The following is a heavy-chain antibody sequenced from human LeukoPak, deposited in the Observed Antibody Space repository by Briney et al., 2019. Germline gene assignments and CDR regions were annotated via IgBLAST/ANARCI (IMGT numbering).Heavy chain of an antibody. V-gene: IGHV3-21*01. J-gene: IGHJ4*02. CDR2: ISSSSSYI. Sequence: GGSLRLSCAVSGFTFDDYGMNWVRQAPGKGLEWDSSISSSSSYIYYADSVKGRFTISRDNAKNSLYLQMNSLRAEDTAVYYCARRRGSGWYDRDYWGQGTLVTVSS. CDR1: GFTFDDYG. D-gene: IGHD6-19*01. CDR3: ARRRGSGWYDRDY.